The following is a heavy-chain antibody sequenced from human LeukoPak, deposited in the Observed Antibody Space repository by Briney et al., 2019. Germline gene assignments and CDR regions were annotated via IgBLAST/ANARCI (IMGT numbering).Heavy chain of an antibody. CDR1: GGSISSHY. J-gene: IGHJ4*02. V-gene: IGHV4-59*11. D-gene: IGHD4-17*01. CDR3: ARGSVFDY. CDR2: IYYSGST. Sequence: PSETLSLTCTVSGGSISSHYWSWIRQPPGKGLEWIGYIYYSGSTNYNPSLKSRVTISVDTSKNQFSLKLSSVTAADTAVYYCARGSVFDYWGPGNLVPGSS.